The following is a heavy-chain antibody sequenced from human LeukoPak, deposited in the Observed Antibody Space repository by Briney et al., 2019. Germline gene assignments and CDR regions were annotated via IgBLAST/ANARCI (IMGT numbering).Heavy chain of an antibody. V-gene: IGHV4-39*01. J-gene: IGHJ6*03. CDR3: ARPYRYYYYMDV. Sequence: PSETLSLTCTVSGGSISSSSYYWGWLRQPPGKGLEWIGSIYYSGSTYYNPSLKSRVTISVDTSKNQFSLKLSSVTAADTAVYYCARPYRYYYYMDVWGKGTTVTISS. CDR1: GGSISSSSYY. D-gene: IGHD2-21*01. CDR2: IYYSGST.